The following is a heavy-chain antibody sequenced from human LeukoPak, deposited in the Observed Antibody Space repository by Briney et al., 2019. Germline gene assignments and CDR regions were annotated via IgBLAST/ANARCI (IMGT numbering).Heavy chain of an antibody. CDR3: ARDRRYYGSGGGAFDI. CDR2: IYTSGST. D-gene: IGHD3-10*01. Sequence: PSETLSLTCTVSGGSISSYYWSWIRQPAGKGLEWIGRIYTSGSTNYNPSLKSRVTMSVDTSKNQFSLKLSSVTAADTVVYYCARDRRYYGSGGGAFDIWGQGTMVTVSS. CDR1: GGSISSYY. J-gene: IGHJ3*02. V-gene: IGHV4-4*07.